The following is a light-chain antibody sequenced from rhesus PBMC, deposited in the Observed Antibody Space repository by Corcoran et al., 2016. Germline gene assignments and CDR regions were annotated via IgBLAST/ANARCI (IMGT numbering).Light chain of an antibody. J-gene: IGKJ2*01. Sequence: DIQMTQSPSSLSASVGDRVTITCRASENIYNYLNWYQHKPGKAPKLLIYKASTLQSGVPSRFSGSGSGTDDSFTISSLQSADVATYYCQHTYGTPYSFGQGTKVEIK. V-gene: IGKV1-74*01. CDR2: KAS. CDR3: QHTYGTPYS. CDR1: ENIYNY.